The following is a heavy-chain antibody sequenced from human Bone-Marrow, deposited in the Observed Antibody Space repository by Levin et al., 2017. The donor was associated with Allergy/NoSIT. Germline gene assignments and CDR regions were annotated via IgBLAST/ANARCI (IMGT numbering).Heavy chain of an antibody. J-gene: IGHJ4*02. Sequence: GGSLRLSCAASGFTFDDYAMHWVRQAPGKGLEWVSGISWNRDIIGYADSVKGRFTISRDHAKNFLYLQMNSLRPEDTALYYCVKDVEGVAGTGYFDYWGQGTLVTVSS. CDR1: GFTFDDYA. V-gene: IGHV3-9*01. D-gene: IGHD6-19*01. CDR3: VKDVEGVAGTGYFDY. CDR2: ISWNRDII.